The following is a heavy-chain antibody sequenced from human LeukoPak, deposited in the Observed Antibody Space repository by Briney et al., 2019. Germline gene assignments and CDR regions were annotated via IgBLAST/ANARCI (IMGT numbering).Heavy chain of an antibody. V-gene: IGHV3-23*01. J-gene: IGHJ3*02. Sequence: GGSLRLSCAASGFTFSSYAMHWVRQAPGKGLEWVSAISGSGGSTYYADSVKGRFTISRDNSKNTLYLQMNSLRAEDTAVYYCAKDLINGDAFDIWGQGTMVTVSS. CDR3: AKDLINGDAFDI. D-gene: IGHD2-8*01. CDR1: GFTFSSYA. CDR2: ISGSGGST.